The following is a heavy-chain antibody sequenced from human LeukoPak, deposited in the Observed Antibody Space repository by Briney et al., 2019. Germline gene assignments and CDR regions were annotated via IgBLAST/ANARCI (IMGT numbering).Heavy chain of an antibody. V-gene: IGHV4-59*01. CDR3: ARVGYDFWSGFPSSWFDP. J-gene: IGHJ5*02. CDR1: GGSISSYY. Sequence: PSETLSLTCTVSGGSISSYYWSWIRQPPGKGLEWIGYIYYSGSTNYNPSLKSRVTISVDTSKNQFSLKLSSVTAADTAVYYCARVGYDFWSGFPSSWFDPWGQGTLVTVSS. D-gene: IGHD3-3*01. CDR2: IYYSGST.